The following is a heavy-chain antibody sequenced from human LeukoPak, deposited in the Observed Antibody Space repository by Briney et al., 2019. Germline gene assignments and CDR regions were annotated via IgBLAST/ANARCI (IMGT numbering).Heavy chain of an antibody. V-gene: IGHV3-7*01. CDR3: ARDRGYSSFDY. CDR2: IKEDGSEI. D-gene: IGHD4-23*01. J-gene: IGHJ4*02. CDR1: AFTFSSYW. Sequence: GGSLRLSCAASAFTFSSYWMSWVRQAPGKGLEWVANIKEDGSEINYVDSVKGRFTISRDNAEKSLYLQMNSLRVEDTAVYYCARDRGYSSFDYWGQGTLVTVSS.